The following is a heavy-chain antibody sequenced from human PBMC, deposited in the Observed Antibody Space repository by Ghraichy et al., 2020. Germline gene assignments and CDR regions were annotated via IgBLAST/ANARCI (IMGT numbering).Heavy chain of an antibody. Sequence: SETLSLTCTVSGGSITSGGYYWSWIRQPAGKGLEWIGRIYTSGSTNYNPSLKSRVTMSVDTSKNQFSLKLTSATAADTAVYCCARVGRGSSYAFDLWGQGTMVTVSS. J-gene: IGHJ3*01. CDR3: ARVGRGSSYAFDL. D-gene: IGHD6-6*01. CDR2: IYTSGST. CDR1: GGSITSGGYY. V-gene: IGHV4-61*02.